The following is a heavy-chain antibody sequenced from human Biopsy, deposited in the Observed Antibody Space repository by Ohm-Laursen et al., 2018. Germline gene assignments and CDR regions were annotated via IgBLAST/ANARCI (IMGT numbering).Heavy chain of an antibody. Sequence: SSVKVSCKTSGATFSNYAINWLRQAPGQGLEWMGGINPMFGTAKYAQRFQGRVTITADKSTSTADMELSSLRSDDTAVYYCARSFGVVINFEHNWFDPWGQGTLVTVSS. CDR2: INPMFGTA. D-gene: IGHD3-3*01. CDR1: GATFSNYA. V-gene: IGHV1-69*06. J-gene: IGHJ5*02. CDR3: ARSFGVVINFEHNWFDP.